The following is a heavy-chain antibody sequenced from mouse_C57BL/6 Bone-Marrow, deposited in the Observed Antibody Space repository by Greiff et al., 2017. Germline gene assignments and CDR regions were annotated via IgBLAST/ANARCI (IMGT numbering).Heavy chain of an antibody. CDR3: TRRDYYVPSWFAY. CDR1: GYTFTSYW. Sequence: VQLQQSGTVLARPGASVKMSCKTSGYTFTSYWMHWVKQRPGQGLEGIGAIYPGNSDTSYNQKFKGKAKLTAVTSASTAYMELSSLTNEDSAVYYCTRRDYYVPSWFAYWGQGTLVTVSA. J-gene: IGHJ3*01. D-gene: IGHD1-1*01. CDR2: IYPGNSDT. V-gene: IGHV1-5*01.